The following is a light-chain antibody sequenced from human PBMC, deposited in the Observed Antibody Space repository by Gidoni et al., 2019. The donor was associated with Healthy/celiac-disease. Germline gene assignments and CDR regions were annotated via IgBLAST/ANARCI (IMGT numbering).Light chain of an antibody. CDR2: EVS. V-gene: IGLV2-23*02. CDR1: SSDVGSYNL. CDR3: CSYAGSSTFV. Sequence: QSALTQHASVSGSPGQSITISCTGTSSDVGSYNLVSWYQQPPGKAPKLMIYEVSKRPSGVSNRFSCSKSGNTASLTISGLQAEDEADYYCCSYAGSSTFVFGGWTKLTVL. J-gene: IGLJ2*01.